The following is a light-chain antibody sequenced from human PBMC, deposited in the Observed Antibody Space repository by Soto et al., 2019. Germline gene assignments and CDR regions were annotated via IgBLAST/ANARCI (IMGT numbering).Light chain of an antibody. J-gene: IGKJ5*01. CDR3: QQYYNWPFT. V-gene: IGKV3-15*01. Sequence: EIVMTRSPATLSVSPLERATLSFRASQSISSSLAWYQQKPGQAPRLLIYGASTRATGLPGRFSGSGSGTEFTLTISSLQSEDFAVYYCQQYYNWPFTFGQGTRLEIK. CDR1: QSISSS. CDR2: GAS.